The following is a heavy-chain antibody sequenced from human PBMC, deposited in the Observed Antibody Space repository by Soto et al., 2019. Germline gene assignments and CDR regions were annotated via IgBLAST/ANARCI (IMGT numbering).Heavy chain of an antibody. J-gene: IGHJ6*03. Sequence: QVQLVQSGAEVKKPGSSVKVSCKASGGTFSNYTISWVRQAPGQGLEWMGRIIPILGIANYAQKFQGRVTITADKSTNTAYMELSSLRSEDTAMYYCAKVSEMGSVTEGYYYYMDVWCKGTTVTVSS. CDR3: AKVSEMGSVTEGYYYYMDV. V-gene: IGHV1-69*02. CDR2: IIPILGIA. D-gene: IGHD3-10*01. CDR1: GGTFSNYT.